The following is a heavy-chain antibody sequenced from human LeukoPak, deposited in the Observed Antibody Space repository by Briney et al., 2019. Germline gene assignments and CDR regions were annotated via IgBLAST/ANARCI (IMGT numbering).Heavy chain of an antibody. CDR1: GFSVSNTY. Sequence: GGSLRLSCVVSGFSVSNTYMTWARQAPGKGLEWVASINHNGNVNYYVDSVKGRFTISRDNAKNSLYLQMSNLRAEDTAVYFCARGGGLDVWGQGATVTVSS. CDR3: ARGGGLDV. D-gene: IGHD3-16*01. V-gene: IGHV3-7*03. J-gene: IGHJ6*02. CDR2: INHNGNVN.